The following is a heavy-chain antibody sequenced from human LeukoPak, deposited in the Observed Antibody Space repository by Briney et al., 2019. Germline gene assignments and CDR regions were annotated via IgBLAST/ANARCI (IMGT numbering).Heavy chain of an antibody. D-gene: IGHD3-10*01. CDR3: ARVKSQWFGEFYPNWLDP. J-gene: IGHJ5*02. Sequence: SETLSLTCTVSGGSISSYYWSWIRQPPGKGLEWIGYIYYSGSTNYNPSLKSRVTISVDTSKNQFSLKLSSVTAADTAVYYCARVKSQWFGEFYPNWLDPWGQGTLVTVSS. V-gene: IGHV4-59*01. CDR2: IYYSGST. CDR1: GGSISSYY.